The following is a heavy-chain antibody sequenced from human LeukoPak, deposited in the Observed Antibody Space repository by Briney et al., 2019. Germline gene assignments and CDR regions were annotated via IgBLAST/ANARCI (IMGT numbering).Heavy chain of an antibody. CDR1: GFSVTSIH. CDR2: VYNSGGT. J-gene: IGHJ4*02. CDR3: ARDGELGAAFFDL. D-gene: IGHD1-26*01. V-gene: IGHV3-53*01. Sequence: GGSLRLSCAVSGFSVTSIHMSWVRQAPGKGLEWLAIVYNSGGTHYADSSKGRFTISRDTSKNTIYLQMNSLRVEDTAVYLCARDGELGAAFFDLWGQGALVTVSS.